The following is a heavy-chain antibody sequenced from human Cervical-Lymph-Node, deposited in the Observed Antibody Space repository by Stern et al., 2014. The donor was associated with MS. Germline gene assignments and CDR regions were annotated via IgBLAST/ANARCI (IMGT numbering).Heavy chain of an antibody. J-gene: IGHJ3*02. Sequence: VQLVESGGGVVQPGRSLRLSCAASGFTFSSYAMHWVRQAPGKGLEWVAVISYDGSNKYYADSVKGRFTISRDNSKNTLYLQMNSLRAEDTAVYYCARDPVAWIQLWLGAFDIWGQGTMVTVSS. V-gene: IGHV3-30-3*01. D-gene: IGHD5-18*01. CDR1: GFTFSSYA. CDR2: ISYDGSNK. CDR3: ARDPVAWIQLWLGAFDI.